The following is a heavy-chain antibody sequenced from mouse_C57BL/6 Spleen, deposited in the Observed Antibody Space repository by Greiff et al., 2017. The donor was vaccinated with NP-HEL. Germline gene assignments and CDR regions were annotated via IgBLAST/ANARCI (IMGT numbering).Heavy chain of an antibody. V-gene: IGHV1-4*01. J-gene: IGHJ2*01. CDR2: INPSSGYT. Sequence: QVQLKQSGAELARPGASVKMSCKASGYTFTSYTMHWVKQRPGQGLEWIGYINPSSGYTKYNQKFKDKATLTADKSSSTAYMQLSSLTSEDSAVSYCARGDYGSSLDYWGQGTTLTVSS. D-gene: IGHD1-1*01. CDR1: GYTFTSYT. CDR3: ARGDYGSSLDY.